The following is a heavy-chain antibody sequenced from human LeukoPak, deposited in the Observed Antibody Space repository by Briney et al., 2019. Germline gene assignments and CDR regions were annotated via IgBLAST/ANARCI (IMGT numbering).Heavy chain of an antibody. CDR3: ARDSGSSPTFDY. Sequence: SETLSLTCSVSGDPISNSFWSWIWPSPGKGLEWIAYLYYTGNTKYNPSLKSRVTISVATYKNQFSLRLTSVTADDTAVYYCARDSGSSPTFDYWGQGTLVTVSS. J-gene: IGHJ4*02. CDR2: LYYTGNT. D-gene: IGHD1-26*01. V-gene: IGHV4-59*01. CDR1: GDPISNSF.